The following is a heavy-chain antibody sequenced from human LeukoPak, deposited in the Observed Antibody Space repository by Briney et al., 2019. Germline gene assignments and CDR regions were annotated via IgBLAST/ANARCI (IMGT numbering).Heavy chain of an antibody. Sequence: SETLSLTCTVSGGSISSYYWSWIRQPPGKGLEWIGEINHSGSTNYNPSLKSRVTISVDTSKNQFSLKLSSVTAADTAVYYCVRGTMTTVTYYFDYWGQGTLVTVSS. J-gene: IGHJ4*02. CDR1: GGSISSYY. CDR2: INHSGST. V-gene: IGHV4-34*01. D-gene: IGHD4-17*01. CDR3: VRGTMTTVTYYFDY.